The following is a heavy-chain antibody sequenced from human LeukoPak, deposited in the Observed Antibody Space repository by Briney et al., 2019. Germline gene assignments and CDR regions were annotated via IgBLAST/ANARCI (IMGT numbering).Heavy chain of an antibody. D-gene: IGHD1-26*01. V-gene: IGHV4-4*07. J-gene: IGHJ5*02. Sequence: SETLSLTCTVSGGSISSYYWSWIRQPAGKGLEWIGRIYTSGSTNYNPSLKSRVTMSVDTSKNQFSLKLSSVTAADTAVYYCARDLVVGASGGNWSDPWGQGTLVTVSS. CDR2: IYTSGST. CDR1: GGSISSYY. CDR3: ARDLVVGASGGNWSDP.